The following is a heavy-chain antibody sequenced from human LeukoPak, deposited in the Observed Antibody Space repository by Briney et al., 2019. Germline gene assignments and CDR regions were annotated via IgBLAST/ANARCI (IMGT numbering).Heavy chain of an antibody. D-gene: IGHD4-17*01. CDR1: GFTFSKYW. V-gene: IGHV3-7*04. CDR3: ARDYGDSY. Sequence: QAGGSLRLSCAASGFTFSKYWMTWVRQAPGKGLEWVANIKPDGSAQYYVDSVKGRFTISRDNAKNSVYLQMNSLRAEDTAVYYCARDYGDSYWGQGALVTVSS. CDR2: IKPDGSAQ. J-gene: IGHJ4*02.